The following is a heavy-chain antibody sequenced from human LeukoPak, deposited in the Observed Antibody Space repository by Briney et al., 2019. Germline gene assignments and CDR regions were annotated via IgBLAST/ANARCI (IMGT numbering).Heavy chain of an antibody. CDR2: INHSGST. Sequence: SETLSLTRAVYGGSFSGYYWSWIRQPPGKGLEWIGEINHSGSTNYNPSLKSRVTISVDTSKNQFSLKLSSVTAADTAVYYCARGRTMVRGVIPIVSGGYFDYWGQGTLVTVSS. V-gene: IGHV4-34*01. CDR3: ARGRTMVRGVIPIVSGGYFDY. CDR1: GGSFSGYY. D-gene: IGHD3-10*01. J-gene: IGHJ4*02.